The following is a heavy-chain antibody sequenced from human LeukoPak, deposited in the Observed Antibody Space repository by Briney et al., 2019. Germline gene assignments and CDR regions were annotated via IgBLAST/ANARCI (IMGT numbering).Heavy chain of an antibody. Sequence: GGSLRLSCAASGFTFSSYSMNWVRQAPGKGLEWVSSISSSSSYIYYADSVKGRFTISRDNAKSSLYLQMNSLRAEDTAVYYCARKGGATTYGYYYYYMDVWGKGTTVTISS. D-gene: IGHD1-26*01. CDR2: ISSSSSYI. CDR1: GFTFSSYS. CDR3: ARKGGATTYGYYYYYMDV. J-gene: IGHJ6*03. V-gene: IGHV3-21*01.